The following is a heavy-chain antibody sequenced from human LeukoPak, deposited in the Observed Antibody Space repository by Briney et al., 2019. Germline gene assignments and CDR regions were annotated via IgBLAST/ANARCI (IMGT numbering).Heavy chain of an antibody. CDR2: ISYDGSNK. CDR1: GFTFSSYG. D-gene: IGHD6-13*01. J-gene: IGHJ4*02. V-gene: IGHV3-30*18. CDR3: AKGYSSSWYYRYFDY. Sequence: GRSLRLSCAASGFTFSSYGMHWVRQAPGKGLEWVAVISYDGSNKYYADSVKGRFTISRDNSKNTLYPQMNSLRAEDTAVYYCAKGYSSSWYYRYFDYWGQGTLVTVSS.